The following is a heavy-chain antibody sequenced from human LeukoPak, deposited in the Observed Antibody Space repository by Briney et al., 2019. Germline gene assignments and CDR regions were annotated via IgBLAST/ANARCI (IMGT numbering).Heavy chain of an antibody. D-gene: IGHD5-24*01. CDR1: GYTFTSYG. CDR3: ARIRDGYNDAYDL. J-gene: IGHJ3*01. V-gene: IGHV1-46*01. CDR2: INPDGGNT. Sequence: ASVKASCKASGYTFTSYGISWVRQAPGQGLEWMGLINPDGGNTNYAQNFQGRVTLTRDTSTSTVYMELSSLRSEDTAIYYCARIRDGYNDAYDLWGQGTVVTVPS.